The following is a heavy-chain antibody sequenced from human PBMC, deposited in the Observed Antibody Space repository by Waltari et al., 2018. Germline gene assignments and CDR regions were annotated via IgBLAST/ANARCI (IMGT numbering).Heavy chain of an antibody. V-gene: IGHV4-39*01. CDR2: IYYSGST. CDR1: GGSISSSSYY. CDR3: ARAKVTTLFDY. Sequence: QLQLQESGPGLVKPSETLSLTCTVSGGSISSSSYYWGWIRPPPGKGLEWIGSIYYSGSTYYNPSLKSRVTISVDTSKNQFSLKLSSVTAADTAVYYCARAKVTTLFDYWGQGTLVTVSS. D-gene: IGHD4-17*01. J-gene: IGHJ4*02.